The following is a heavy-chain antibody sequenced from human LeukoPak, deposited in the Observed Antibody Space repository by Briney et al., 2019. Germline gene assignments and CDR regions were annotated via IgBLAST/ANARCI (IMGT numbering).Heavy chain of an antibody. CDR3: ARDGVTLLPRGAFDI. CDR2: IYHSGST. V-gene: IGHV4-30-2*01. Sequence: TSETLSLTCAVSGGSISSGGYSWSWIRQPPGKGLEWIGYIYHSGSTYYNPSLKSRVTISVDRSKNQFSLKLSSVTAADTAVYYCARDGVTLLPRGAFDIWGQGTMVTVSS. D-gene: IGHD4-23*01. CDR1: GGSISSGGYS. J-gene: IGHJ3*02.